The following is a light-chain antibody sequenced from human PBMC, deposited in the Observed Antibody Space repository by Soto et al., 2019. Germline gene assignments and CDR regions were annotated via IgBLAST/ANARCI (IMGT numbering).Light chain of an antibody. CDR2: RDN. CDR1: SSNLGAGHD. J-gene: IGLJ1*01. V-gene: IGLV1-40*01. CDR3: QSYDNSLTGSYV. Sequence: QSVLTQPPSISGAPGQRVTISCTGSSSNLGAGHDVHWYQHVSGTAPKLLISRDNNRPSGVPDRFSGSNSGTSASLAITGLQVEDEADYYCQSYDNSLTGSYVFGTGTKLTVL.